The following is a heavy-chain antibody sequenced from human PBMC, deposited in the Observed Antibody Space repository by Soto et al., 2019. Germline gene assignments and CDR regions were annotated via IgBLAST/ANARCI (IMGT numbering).Heavy chain of an antibody. V-gene: IGHV3-33*01. CDR3: ARDPRGEWLRLRNPGDDAFDI. Sequence: GGSLRLSCAASGFTFSSYGMHWVRQAPGKGLEWVAVIWYDGSNKYYADSVKGRFTISRDNSKNTLYLQMNSLRAEDTAVYYCARDPRGEWLRLRNPGDDAFDIWGQGTMVTVSS. CDR1: GFTFSSYG. D-gene: IGHD5-12*01. J-gene: IGHJ3*02. CDR2: IWYDGSNK.